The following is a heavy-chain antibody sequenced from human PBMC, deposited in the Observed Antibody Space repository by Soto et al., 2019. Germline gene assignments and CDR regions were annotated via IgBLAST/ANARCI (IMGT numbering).Heavy chain of an antibody. CDR1: GFSLSTSGMC. Sequence: SGPTLVNPTQTLTLTCTFSGFSLSTSGMCVSWIRQPPGKALEWLALIDWDDDKYYSTSLKTRLTISKDTSKNQVVLTMTNMDPVDTATYYCARIPKMATMYYYYYGMDVWGQGTTVTVSS. D-gene: IGHD5-12*01. CDR2: IDWDDDK. V-gene: IGHV2-70*01. CDR3: ARIPKMATMYYYYYGMDV. J-gene: IGHJ6*02.